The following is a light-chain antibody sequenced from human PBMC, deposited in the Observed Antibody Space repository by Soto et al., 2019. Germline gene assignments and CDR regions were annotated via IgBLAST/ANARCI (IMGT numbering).Light chain of an antibody. V-gene: IGKV3-11*01. Sequence: EIVLTQSPATLSLSPGERATLSCRASQSVDSYLAWYQQKPGQAPRLLIYDASNRATGIPARFSGSASGTDFTLTISSLEPEDFAVYYCQQRSNWPPITFGQGTRLEIK. CDR1: QSVDSY. J-gene: IGKJ5*01. CDR2: DAS. CDR3: QQRSNWPPIT.